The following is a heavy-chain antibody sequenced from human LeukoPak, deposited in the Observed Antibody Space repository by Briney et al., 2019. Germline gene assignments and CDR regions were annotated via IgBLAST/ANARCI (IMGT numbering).Heavy chain of an antibody. Sequence: GGSLRLSCAASGFSFGTFYMTWVRQAPGKGLESVAKINPDGTGEYYVDSVKGRFTISRDNAKNSLYLQMNSLRAEDTAVYYCAREAGSGWSDDAFDIWGQGTMVTVSS. CDR2: INPDGTGE. CDR3: AREAGSGWSDDAFDI. J-gene: IGHJ3*02. CDR1: GFSFGTFY. D-gene: IGHD6-19*01. V-gene: IGHV3-7*01.